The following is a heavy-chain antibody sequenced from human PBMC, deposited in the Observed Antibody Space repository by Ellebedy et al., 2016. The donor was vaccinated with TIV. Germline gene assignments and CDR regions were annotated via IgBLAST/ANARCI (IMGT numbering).Heavy chain of an antibody. V-gene: IGHV3-7*01. CDR3: ARGPATIFGVVKPLDY. Sequence: ETLSLTCAASGFTFSSYWMSWVRQAPGKGLEWVANIKQDGSEKYYVDSVKGRFTISRDNAKNSLYLQMNSLRAEDTAVYFCARGPATIFGVVKPLDYWGQGTLVTVSS. CDR1: GFTFSSYW. D-gene: IGHD3-3*01. J-gene: IGHJ4*02. CDR2: IKQDGSEK.